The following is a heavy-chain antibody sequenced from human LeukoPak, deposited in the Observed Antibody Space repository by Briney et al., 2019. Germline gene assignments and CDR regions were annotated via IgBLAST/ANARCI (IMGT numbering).Heavy chain of an antibody. CDR3: ARLDNNYDTSGYYSFYGALDI. V-gene: IGHV5-51*01. CDR1: EYSFTNYW. J-gene: IGHJ3*02. Sequence: GDSLKISCKGSEYSFTNYWIAWVRQMPGKGLEWMGIIYPGDSDTTYNPSFQGQVTISADKSVSTAYLQWSSLKASDTAMYYCARLDNNYDTSGYYSFYGALDIWGQGTMVTVSS. D-gene: IGHD3-22*01. CDR2: IYPGDSDT.